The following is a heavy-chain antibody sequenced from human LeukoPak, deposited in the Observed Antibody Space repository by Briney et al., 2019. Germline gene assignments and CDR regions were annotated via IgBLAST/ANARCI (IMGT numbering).Heavy chain of an antibody. CDR3: ARGGRYCSGGTCYGTFDI. V-gene: IGHV3-21*01. D-gene: IGHD2-15*01. J-gene: IGHJ3*02. CDR1: GFAFSTYS. Sequence: GGSLRLSCAASGFAFSTYSMGWVRQAPGKGLEWVSSMSGGSDYIYYADSVKGRFIMSRDNAKNPLYLQMNSLRAEDTALYHCARGGRYCSGGTCYGTFDIWGQGTTVTVSS. CDR2: MSGGSDYI.